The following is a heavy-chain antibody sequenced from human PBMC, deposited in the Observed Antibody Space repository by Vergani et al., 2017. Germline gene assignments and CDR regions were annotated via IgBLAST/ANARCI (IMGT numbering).Heavy chain of an antibody. CDR3: ATPETVTTGGMEV. D-gene: IGHD4-17*01. Sequence: EVQLVQSGAEVKKPGATMKISCKVSGYTFTDHYMHWVKQAPGKGLEWMGLVDPEDGETIYAEKFKGRVTIAADTSTDTAHVELSSLRSEDTDVYYCATPETVTTGGMEVWGQGTTVIVSS. J-gene: IGHJ6*02. CDR2: VDPEDGET. V-gene: IGHV1-69-2*01. CDR1: GYTFTDHY.